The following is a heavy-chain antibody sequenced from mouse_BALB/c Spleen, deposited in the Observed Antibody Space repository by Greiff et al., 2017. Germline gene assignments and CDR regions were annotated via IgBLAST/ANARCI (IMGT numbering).Heavy chain of an antibody. CDR3: ARSTMITTFAY. CDR1: GYTFTSYW. J-gene: IGHJ3*01. CDR2: IYPGDGDT. D-gene: IGHD2-4*01. Sequence: VQLQQSGAELARPGASGKLSCKASGYTFTSYWMQWVKQRPGQGLEWIGAIYPGDGDTRYTQKFKGKATLTADKSSSTAYMQLSSLASEDSAVYYCARSTMITTFAYWGQGTLVTVSA. V-gene: IGHV1-87*01.